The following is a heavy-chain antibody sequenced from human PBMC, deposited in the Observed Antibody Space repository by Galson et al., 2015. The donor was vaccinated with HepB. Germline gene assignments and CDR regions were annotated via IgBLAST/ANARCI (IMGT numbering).Heavy chain of an antibody. V-gene: IGHV3-30*18. CDR1: GFTFSSYG. CDR2: ISYDGSNK. D-gene: IGHD5-24*01. CDR3: AKVKRWLNSDAFDI. Sequence: LRLSCAASGFTFSSYGMHWVRQAPGKGLEWVAVISYDGSNKYYADSVKGRFTISRDNSKNTLYLQMNSLRAEDTAVYYCAKVKRWLNSDAFDIWGQGTMVTVSS. J-gene: IGHJ3*02.